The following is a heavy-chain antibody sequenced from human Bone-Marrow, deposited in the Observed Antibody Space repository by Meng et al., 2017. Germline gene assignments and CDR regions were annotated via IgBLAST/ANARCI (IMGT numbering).Heavy chain of an antibody. J-gene: IGHJ5*02. CDR2: IYYSGST. Sequence: QVQLQESGPGLVKPSQTLSLTCTVSGGSISSGDYYWSWIRQPPGKGLDWIGYIYYSGSTHYNPSLKSRVTISVDTSRNQFSLKLGSMTAADTAVYYCARHNYGDYGWFDPWGQGTLVTVSS. V-gene: IGHV4-30-4*01. D-gene: IGHD4-17*01. CDR1: GGSISSGDYY. CDR3: ARHNYGDYGWFDP.